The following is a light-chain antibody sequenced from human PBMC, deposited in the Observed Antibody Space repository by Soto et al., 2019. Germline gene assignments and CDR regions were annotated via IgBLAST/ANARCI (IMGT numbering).Light chain of an antibody. CDR1: QSVSSSY. CDR3: QQYGSSPVT. CDR2: GAS. V-gene: IGKV3-20*01. J-gene: IGKJ1*01. Sequence: EIVMTQAPVTLSASPGESATLSCRSSQSVSSSYLAWYQQKPGQAPRLLIYGASNRATGFPDRFSGSGSGTDFTLTISRLEPEDFAVYYCQQYGSSPVTFGQGTKVDI.